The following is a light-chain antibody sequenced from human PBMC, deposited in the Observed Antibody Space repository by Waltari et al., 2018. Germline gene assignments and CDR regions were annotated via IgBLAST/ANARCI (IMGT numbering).Light chain of an antibody. Sequence: QSALTQPPPASGSPGLSVTISCTGPSSDVGGYNYVSWYQQHPGTAPKLMIYEVIQRPSGVPDRFSGSKSGNTASLTVSGLQAEDEADYYCSSYAGNNNLVFGGGTKLTVL. CDR1: SSDVGGYNY. V-gene: IGLV2-8*01. J-gene: IGLJ3*02. CDR3: SSYAGNNNLV. CDR2: EVI.